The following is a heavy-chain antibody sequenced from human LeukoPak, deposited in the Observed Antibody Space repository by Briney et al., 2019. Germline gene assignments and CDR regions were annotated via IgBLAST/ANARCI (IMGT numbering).Heavy chain of an antibody. V-gene: IGHV3-11*06. CDR2: IGPSGNFI. CDR3: ARDKTRGLGYSYSKSGNYFDY. CDR1: GFTFSDSY. Sequence: PGGSLRLSCEASGFTFSDSYMSWLRQPPGKGLESISYIGPSGNFINYADSVKGRFTISRDNAKNSLYLQMNSLRAEDTAVYSCARDKTRGLGYSYSKSGNYFDYWGQGTLVTVSS. J-gene: IGHJ4*02. D-gene: IGHD5-18*01.